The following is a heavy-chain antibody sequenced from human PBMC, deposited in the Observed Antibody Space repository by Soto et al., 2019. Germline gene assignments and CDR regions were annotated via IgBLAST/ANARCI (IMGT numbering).Heavy chain of an antibody. V-gene: IGHV1-18*04. Sequence: DSVKVCFKSSGNLFTNHGITLVRQAPGQGLEWMGWISAHTGNANYAQKFQGRVTMTIDTSTRTAYMELRSLLSDDTAVYYCATAYYYDSSGADPYYFDHWAQGTLVTVSS. CDR2: ISAHTGNA. J-gene: IGHJ4*02. CDR3: ATAYYYDSSGADPYYFDH. CDR1: GNLFTNHG. D-gene: IGHD3-22*01.